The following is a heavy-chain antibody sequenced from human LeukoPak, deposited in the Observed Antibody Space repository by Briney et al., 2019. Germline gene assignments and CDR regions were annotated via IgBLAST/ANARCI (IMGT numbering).Heavy chain of an antibody. V-gene: IGHV3-48*04. D-gene: IGHD6-13*01. CDR3: AHPGSSWYGGYYFDY. J-gene: IGHJ4*02. CDR1: GFTFSSYS. CDR2: ISSSSSTI. Sequence: GGSLRLSCAASGFTFSSYSMNWVRQAPGKGLEWVSYISSSSSTIYYADSVKGRFTISRDNAKNSLYLQMNSLRAEDTAVYYCAHPGSSWYGGYYFDYWGQGTLVTVSS.